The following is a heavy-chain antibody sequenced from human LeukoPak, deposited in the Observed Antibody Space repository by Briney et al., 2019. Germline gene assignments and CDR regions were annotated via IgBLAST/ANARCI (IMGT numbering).Heavy chain of an antibody. CDR1: GFTVSSNY. D-gene: IGHD3-9*01. CDR2: IYSGGST. V-gene: IGHV3-53*01. CDR3: ARDHDWAFDL. J-gene: IGHJ4*02. Sequence: PGGSLRLSCAASGFTVSSNYMSWVRQAPGKGLEWVSVIYSGGSTYYADSVKGRFTISRDNAKNSLYLQMNALRYEDTAIYYCARDHDWAFDLWGQGTLVTVSS.